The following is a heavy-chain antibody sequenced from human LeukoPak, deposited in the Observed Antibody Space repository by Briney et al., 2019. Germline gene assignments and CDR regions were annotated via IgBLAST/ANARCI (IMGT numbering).Heavy chain of an antibody. V-gene: IGHV1-18*01. J-gene: IGHJ3*02. CDR2: ISAYNGNT. D-gene: IGHD2-15*01. CDR3: ARGCSGGRCYSVDAFDI. CDR1: VYTFTNYG. Sequence: GASVKVSCKASVYTFTNYGISWVRQAPGQGLEWMGWISAYNGNTNYAQKLQVRISMTPDTSTSTAYMELRSLRSDDTAVYYCARGCSGGRCYSVDAFDIWGQGTVVTVSS.